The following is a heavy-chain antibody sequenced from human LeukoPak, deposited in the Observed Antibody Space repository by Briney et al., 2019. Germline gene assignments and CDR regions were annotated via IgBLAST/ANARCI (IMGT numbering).Heavy chain of an antibody. J-gene: IGHJ6*02. Sequence: PGGSLRLSCAASGFTFNNYWMSWVRQAPGKGLEWVANIKQDRSEIYHVDSVKGRFTISRDNAKNSVYLQMNSLRADDTAVYYCGRGMDVWGQGTTVTVSS. V-gene: IGHV3-7*03. CDR2: IKQDRSEI. CDR3: GRGMDV. CDR1: GFTFNNYW.